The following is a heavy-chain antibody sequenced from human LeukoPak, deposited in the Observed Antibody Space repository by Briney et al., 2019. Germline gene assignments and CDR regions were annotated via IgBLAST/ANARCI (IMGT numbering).Heavy chain of an antibody. CDR3: ARGGSYLSAFDI. J-gene: IGHJ3*02. CDR1: GFIFSNYG. Sequence: GGSLRLSCVASGFIFSNYGMSWVRQAPGEGLEWVSAISGSSETTYYADSVKGRFTISRDNSKNTLYLQMNSLRAEDTAVYYCARGGSYLSAFDIWGQGTMVTVSS. CDR2: ISGSSETT. D-gene: IGHD1-26*01. V-gene: IGHV3-23*01.